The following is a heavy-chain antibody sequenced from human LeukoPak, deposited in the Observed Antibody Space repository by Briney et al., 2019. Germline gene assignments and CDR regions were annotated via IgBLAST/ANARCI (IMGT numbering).Heavy chain of an antibody. J-gene: IGHJ4*02. V-gene: IGHV3-43*02. D-gene: IGHD6-19*01. CDR3: AKDIRVAGTKSLLMDY. CDR1: GFTFDDYA. Sequence: GGSLRLFCAASGFTFDDYAMHWVRQAPGKGLEWVSLISGDGGSTYYADSVKGRFTISRDNSKNSLYLQMNSLRTEDTALYYCAKDIRVAGTKSLLMDYWGQGTLVTVSS. CDR2: ISGDGGST.